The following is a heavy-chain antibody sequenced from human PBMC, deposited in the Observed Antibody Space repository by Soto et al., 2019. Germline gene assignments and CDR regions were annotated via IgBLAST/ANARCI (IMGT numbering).Heavy chain of an antibody. J-gene: IGHJ4*02. CDR2: IYWDDDQ. V-gene: IGHV2-5*02. D-gene: IGHD3-22*01. CDR3: ARRRIYDGYDS. CDR1: GLSVNTSGVG. Sequence: QITLKESGPTLVRPTQTLTLTCTFSGLSVNTSGVGVGWIRQAPGEAPEWLGVIYWDDDQRYSPALRSRLTITKDTSKNQVVLTMTNMNPVDAGTYYCARRRIYDGYDSWGQGTLVTVSS.